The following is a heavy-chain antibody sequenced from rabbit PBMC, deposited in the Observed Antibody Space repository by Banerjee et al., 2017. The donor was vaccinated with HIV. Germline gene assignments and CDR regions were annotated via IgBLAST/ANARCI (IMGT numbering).Heavy chain of an antibody. D-gene: IGHD2-1*01. CDR1: GFSFSSSYY. J-gene: IGHJ6*01. CDR3: ARNYDL. Sequence: QEQLVESGGGLVQPEGSLTLTCTASGFSFSSSYYMCWVRQAPGKGLEWIACIYAGSSGTTYYASWAKGRFTISKTSSTTVTLQMTSLTAADTATYFCARNYDLWGPGTLVTVS. CDR2: IYAGSSGTT. V-gene: IGHV1S45*01.